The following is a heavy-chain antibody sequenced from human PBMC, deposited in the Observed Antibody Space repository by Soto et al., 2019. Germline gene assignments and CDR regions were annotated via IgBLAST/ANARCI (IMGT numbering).Heavy chain of an antibody. CDR1: GFTFSTYG. CDR2: ISYDGSNK. D-gene: IGHD2-8*01. V-gene: IGHV3-30*18. CDR3: AKDRRYCTNGVCPEPPYYYYGMDV. Sequence: GGSLRLSCAASGFTFSTYGMHWVRQAPGKGLEWVAVISYDGSNKYYADSVKGRFTISRDNSKNTLYLQMNSLRAEDTAVYYCAKDRRYCTNGVCPEPPYYYYGMDVWGQGTTVTVSS. J-gene: IGHJ6*02.